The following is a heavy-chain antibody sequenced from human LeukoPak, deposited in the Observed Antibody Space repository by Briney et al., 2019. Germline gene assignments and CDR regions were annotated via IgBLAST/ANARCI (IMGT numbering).Heavy chain of an antibody. J-gene: IGHJ4*02. CDR3: ALLAVASDFDY. V-gene: IGHV3-21*01. CDR1: GFTFTTYG. D-gene: IGHD6-19*01. CDR2: ISGSGINL. Sequence: PGGSLRLSCVAGFTFTTYGMTWVRQAPGKGLEWVSAISGSGINLYYADSVKGRFSISRDNAKSSLYLQMNSLRVEDTAVYYCALLAVASDFDYWGQGALVTVSS.